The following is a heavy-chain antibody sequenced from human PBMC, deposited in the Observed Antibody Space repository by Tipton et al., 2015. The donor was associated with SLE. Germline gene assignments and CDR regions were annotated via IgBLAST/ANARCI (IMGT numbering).Heavy chain of an antibody. J-gene: IGHJ4*02. D-gene: IGHD4-17*01. V-gene: IGHV3-43*01. CDR2: ISWGGGST. CDR1: GFTFDDYT. CDR3: AKDSATTVTTNYFDY. Sequence: SLRLSCAASGFTFDDYTMHWVRQAPGKGLEWVSLISWGGGSTYYADSVKGRFTISRDNSKNSLYLQMNSLRAEDTALYYCAKDSATTVTTNYFDYWGQGTLVTVSS.